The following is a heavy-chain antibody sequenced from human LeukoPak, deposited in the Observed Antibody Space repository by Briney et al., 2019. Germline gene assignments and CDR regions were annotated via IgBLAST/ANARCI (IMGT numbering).Heavy chain of an antibody. Sequence: SETLSLTCTVSGGSISSGSYYWSWIRQPAGKGLEWIGRIYTSGSTNYNPSLKSRVTISVDTSKNQFSLKLSSVTAADTAVYYCARDLYYYGSGPRNWFDPWGQGTLVTASS. V-gene: IGHV4-61*02. CDR1: GGSISSGSYY. CDR2: IYTSGST. D-gene: IGHD3-10*01. J-gene: IGHJ5*02. CDR3: ARDLYYYGSGPRNWFDP.